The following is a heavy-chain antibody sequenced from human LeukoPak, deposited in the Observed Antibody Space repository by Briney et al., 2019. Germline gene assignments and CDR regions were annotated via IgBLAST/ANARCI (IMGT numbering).Heavy chain of an antibody. CDR2: ISGSGGST. D-gene: IGHD6-19*01. J-gene: IGHJ4*02. CDR3: ARVGGPGWYGY. Sequence: PGGSLRLSCAASGFTFSSYAVSWVRQAPGKGLEWVSAISGSGGSTCYADSVKGRFTISRDNAKNTLYLQMNSLRAEDTALYYCARVGGPGWYGYWGQGTLVTVSS. CDR1: GFTFSSYA. V-gene: IGHV3-23*01.